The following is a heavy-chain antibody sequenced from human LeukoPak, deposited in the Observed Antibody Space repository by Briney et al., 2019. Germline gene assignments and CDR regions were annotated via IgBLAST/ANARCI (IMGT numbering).Heavy chain of an antibody. Sequence: GGSLRLSCAASGFTFSSYAMSWVRQAPGKGLEWVSAFSGGGGTTYYADSVKGRFTISRDNAKNSLYLQMNSLRAEDTAVYYCARGAYYYENWGQGTLVTVSS. CDR3: ARGAYYYEN. CDR1: GFTFSSYA. V-gene: IGHV3-23*01. D-gene: IGHD3-22*01. J-gene: IGHJ4*02. CDR2: FSGGGGTT.